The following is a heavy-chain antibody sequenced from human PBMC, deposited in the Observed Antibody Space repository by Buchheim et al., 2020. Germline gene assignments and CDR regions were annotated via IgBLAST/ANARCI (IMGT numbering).Heavy chain of an antibody. CDR1: GYTFTSYD. J-gene: IGHJ5*02. D-gene: IGHD6-19*01. CDR3: ARRVGIAVSWGCRCWFDP. V-gene: IGHV1-8*01. Sequence: QVQLVQSGAEVKKPGASVKVSCKASGYTFTSYDINWVRQATGQGLEWMGWMNPNSGNTGYAQKFQGRVTMTRNTSISTAYMELSSLRSEETAGYYWARRVGIAVSWGCRCWFDPWGQGTL. CDR2: MNPNSGNT.